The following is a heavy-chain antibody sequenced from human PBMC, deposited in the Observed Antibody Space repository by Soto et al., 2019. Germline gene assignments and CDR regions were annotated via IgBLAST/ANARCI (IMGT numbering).Heavy chain of an antibody. J-gene: IGHJ4*02. V-gene: IGHV1-18*01. D-gene: IGHD1-1*01. CDR2: ISAHNDNT. Sequence: QVHLVQSGAEVRKPGASVKVSCKGSGYTCTTYGITWVRQAPGQGLEGMGWISAHNDNTNYAQKVQGRVTVTRDTSTSTAYMELRNLRSDDTAVYYCARGRYGDYWGQGALVTVSS. CDR3: ARGRYGDY. CDR1: GYTCTTYG.